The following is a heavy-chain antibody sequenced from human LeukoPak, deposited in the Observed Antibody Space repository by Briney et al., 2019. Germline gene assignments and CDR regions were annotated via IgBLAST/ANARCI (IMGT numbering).Heavy chain of an antibody. CDR1: GFTFSSYG. CDR2: ISYDGSNK. J-gene: IGHJ4*02. D-gene: IGHD6-13*01. V-gene: IGHV3-30*18. CDR3: AKDLASAGYYFDY. Sequence: GGSLRLSCAASGFTFSSYGMHWVRQASGKGLEWVAVISYDGSNKYYADSVKGRFTISRDNSKNTLYLQMNSLRAEDTAVYYCAKDLASAGYYFDYWGQGTLVTVSS.